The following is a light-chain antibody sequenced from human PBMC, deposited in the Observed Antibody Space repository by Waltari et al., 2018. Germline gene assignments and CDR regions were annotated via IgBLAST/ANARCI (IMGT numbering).Light chain of an antibody. Sequence: QSALTQPASVSGSPGQSITISCTGTSSDIGGSKYVSWYQQHPGKVPKVVIFDVTYRPSGFSNRFSGSKSDNTATLTISGLQAEDEADYYCSSYTSGSTLVVFGGGTKLTVL. J-gene: IGLJ2*01. V-gene: IGLV2-14*03. CDR1: SSDIGGSKY. CDR2: DVT. CDR3: SSYTSGSTLVV.